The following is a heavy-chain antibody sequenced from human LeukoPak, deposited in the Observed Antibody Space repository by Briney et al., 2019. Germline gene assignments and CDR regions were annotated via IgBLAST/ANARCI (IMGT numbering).Heavy chain of an antibody. CDR1: GGSFSGYY. J-gene: IGHJ4*02. CDR3: ARRDQYSSGEFDY. V-gene: IGHV4-34*01. CDR2: INHSGST. D-gene: IGHD6-19*01. Sequence: SETLSLTCAVYGGSFSGYYWSWIRQPPGEGLEWIGEINHSGSTNYNPSLKSRVTISVDTSKNQFSLKLSSVTAADTAVYYCARRDQYSSGEFDYWGQGTLVTVSS.